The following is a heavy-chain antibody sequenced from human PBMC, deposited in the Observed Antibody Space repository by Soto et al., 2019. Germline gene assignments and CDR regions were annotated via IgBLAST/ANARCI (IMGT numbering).Heavy chain of an antibody. Sequence: SETLSRTCTVSGGSIRRGGYYWSRILQHPGKLLEWIGYIYYSGSTYYNPSLKSRVTISVDTSKNQFSLKLSSVTAADTAVYYCARGPMIVVPAYYYYYGMDVWGQGTTVTVSS. J-gene: IGHJ6*02. V-gene: IGHV4-31*03. CDR1: GGSIRRGGYY. CDR3: ARGPMIVVPAYYYYYGMDV. CDR2: IYYSGST. D-gene: IGHD3-22*01.